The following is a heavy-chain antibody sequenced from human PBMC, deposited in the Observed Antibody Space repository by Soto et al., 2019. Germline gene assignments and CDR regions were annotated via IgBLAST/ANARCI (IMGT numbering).Heavy chain of an antibody. CDR2: INWNGGST. CDR3: ARFFSSGWCGPGRY. V-gene: IGHV3-20*04. D-gene: IGHD6-19*01. Sequence: EVQLVESGGGVVRPGGSLRLSCAASGFTFDDYGMSWVRQAPGKGVEWVSGINWNGGSTGYADSVKGRFTISRDNAKNSLYLELNGLRAEDTALYCCARFFSSGWCGPGRYWGQGTLVTVSS. CDR1: GFTFDDYG. J-gene: IGHJ4*02.